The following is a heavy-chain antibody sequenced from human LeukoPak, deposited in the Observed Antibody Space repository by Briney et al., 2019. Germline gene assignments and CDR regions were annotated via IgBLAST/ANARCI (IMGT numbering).Heavy chain of an antibody. Sequence: GSVKVSCKASGYTFTGYYMHWVRQAPGQGLEWMGWINPNSGGTNYAQKFQGRVTMTRDTSISTAYMELSRLRSDDTAVYYCARAPRFGELLIDYWGQGTLVTVSS. D-gene: IGHD3-10*01. J-gene: IGHJ4*02. CDR1: GYTFTGYY. CDR3: ARAPRFGELLIDY. V-gene: IGHV1-2*02. CDR2: INPNSGGT.